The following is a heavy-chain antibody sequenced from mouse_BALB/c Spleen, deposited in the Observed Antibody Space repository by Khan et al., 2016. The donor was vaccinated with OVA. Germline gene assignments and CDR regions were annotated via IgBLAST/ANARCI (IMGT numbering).Heavy chain of an antibody. CDR1: GFTFSPYS. J-gene: IGHJ3*01. V-gene: IGHV5-6*01. Sequence: DVHLVESGGDLVKSGGSLKLSCAASGFTFSPYSMSWVRQTPDKRLEWVATISSDGDYTYYPDSVKGRFNISRDTAKNTLYLQMSSLKSEDTARYYCATHLSGSFAYWGQGTLVTVSA. D-gene: IGHD3-1*01. CDR3: ATHLSGSFAY. CDR2: ISSDGDYT.